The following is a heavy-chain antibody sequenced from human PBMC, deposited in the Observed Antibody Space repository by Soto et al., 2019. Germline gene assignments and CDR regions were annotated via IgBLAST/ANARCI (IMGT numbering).Heavy chain of an antibody. CDR1: GFPFSHYA. CDR3: LKVHSSGSKSLDY. J-gene: IGHJ4*02. CDR2: INNDGDST. Sequence: GGSLRLSXAASGFPFSHYAMHWVRQAPGKGLEWVSRINNDGDSTDYADSVRGRFTISRDNAKTTVYLEMNNLRAEDTGMYYCLKVHSSGSKSLDYWGQGTLVTVSS. D-gene: IGHD6-19*01. V-gene: IGHV3-74*01.